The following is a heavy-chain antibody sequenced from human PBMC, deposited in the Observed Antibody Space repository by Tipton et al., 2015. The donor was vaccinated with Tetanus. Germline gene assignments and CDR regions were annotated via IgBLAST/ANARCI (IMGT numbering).Heavy chain of an antibody. J-gene: IGHJ6*02. V-gene: IGHV4-59*01. Sequence: TLSLTCTVSGDSIINYYWSWIRQPPGKGLEWIGYIYYSGSTNYNPSLKSRVTISVDTSKNQFSLKLSSVTAADTAVYYCARDRSITIFGVVPINYYYGMDVWGQGTTVTVSS. D-gene: IGHD3-3*01. CDR3: ARDRSITIFGVVPINYYYGMDV. CDR2: IYYSGST. CDR1: GDSIINYY.